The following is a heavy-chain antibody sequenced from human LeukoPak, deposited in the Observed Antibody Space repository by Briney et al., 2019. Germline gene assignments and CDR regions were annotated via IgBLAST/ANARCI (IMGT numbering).Heavy chain of an antibody. J-gene: IGHJ6*03. D-gene: IGHD2-2*01. CDR2: ISSSGSTI. Sequence: GGSLRLSCAASGFTFSSYEMNWVRQAPGKGLEWVSYISSSGSTIYYADSVKGRFTISRDNAKNSLYLQMNSLRAEDTAVYYCARAVCSSTSCYEALNYYYYYYMDVWGKGTTVTVSS. CDR3: ARAVCSSTSCYEALNYYYYYYMDV. V-gene: IGHV3-48*03. CDR1: GFTFSSYE.